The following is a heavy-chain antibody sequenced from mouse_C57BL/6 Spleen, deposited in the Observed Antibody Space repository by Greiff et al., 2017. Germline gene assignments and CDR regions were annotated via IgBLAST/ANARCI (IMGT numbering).Heavy chain of an antibody. D-gene: IGHD1-1*01. CDR3: ARDYGSSYAMDY. V-gene: IGHV1-80*01. Sequence: VKLLESGAELVKPGASVKISCKASGYAFSSYWMNWVKQRPGKGLEWIGQIYPGDGDTNSNGKFKGKATLTADKSSSTAYMQLSSLTSEDAAVDYCARDYGSSYAMDYWGQGTSVTVSS. CDR2: IYPGDGDT. J-gene: IGHJ4*01. CDR1: GYAFSSYW.